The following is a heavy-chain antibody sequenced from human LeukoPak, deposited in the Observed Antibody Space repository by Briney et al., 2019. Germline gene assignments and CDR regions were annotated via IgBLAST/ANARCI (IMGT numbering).Heavy chain of an antibody. D-gene: IGHD6-19*01. CDR3: ARGPYSSGWYVGLPTLDY. J-gene: IGHJ4*02. CDR1: GFSFDDYA. Sequence: MTGGSLRLSCEASGFSFDDYAMHWVRQAPGKGLEWVSSISSSSSYIYYADSVKGRFTISRDNAKNSLYLQMNSLRAEDTAVYYCARGPYSSGWYVGLPTLDYWGQGTLVTVSS. CDR2: ISSSSSYI. V-gene: IGHV3-21*01.